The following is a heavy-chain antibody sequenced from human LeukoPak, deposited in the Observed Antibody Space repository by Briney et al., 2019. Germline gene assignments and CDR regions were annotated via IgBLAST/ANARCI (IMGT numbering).Heavy chain of an antibody. CDR3: ARGRITGTSPFGY. Sequence: SETLSLTCTVSGGSISSSSYSWVWIRQPPGKGLQWIGNIFYNGSTYYNPSLKSRVTISVDTSKNQFSLKLSSVTAADTAVYYCARGRITGTSPFGYWGQGTLVTVSS. V-gene: IGHV4-39*07. CDR1: GGSISSSSYS. J-gene: IGHJ4*02. D-gene: IGHD1-20*01. CDR2: IFYNGST.